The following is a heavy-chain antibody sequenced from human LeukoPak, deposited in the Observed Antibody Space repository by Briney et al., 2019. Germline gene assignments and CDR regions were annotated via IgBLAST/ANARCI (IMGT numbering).Heavy chain of an antibody. D-gene: IGHD6-13*01. J-gene: IGHJ5*02. CDR3: ARSYASSWYWNWFDP. V-gene: IGHV4-34*01. Sequence: SWVRQAPGKGLEWIGEINHSGSTNYNPSLKSRVPISVDTSKNQFSLRLSSVTAADTAVYYCARSYASSWYWNWFDPWGQGTLVTASS. CDR2: INHSGST.